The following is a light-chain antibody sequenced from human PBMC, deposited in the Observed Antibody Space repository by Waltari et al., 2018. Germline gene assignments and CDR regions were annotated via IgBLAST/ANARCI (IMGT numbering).Light chain of an antibody. Sequence: QSVLTQPPSASGAPGQSVTIPCSGSSSNIGSNYVYWYQQLSGKAPKLLIYNNTQRPSGVPDRFSGSKSGTSASLAISGLQSKDEADYYCSAWDSSLSDPVFGGGTRLTVL. CDR1: SSNIGSNY. V-gene: IGLV1-47*02. CDR2: NNT. CDR3: SAWDSSLSDPV. J-gene: IGLJ2*01.